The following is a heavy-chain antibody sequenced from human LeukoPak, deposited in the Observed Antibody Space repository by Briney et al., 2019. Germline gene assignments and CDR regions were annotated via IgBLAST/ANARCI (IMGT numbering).Heavy chain of an antibody. CDR2: IYSTGSA. CDR1: SGSFSDYC. V-gene: IGHV4-34*01. D-gene: IGHD3-10*01. J-gene: IGHJ4*02. CDR3: ARFGSY. Sequence: SETLSLTCAVHSGSFSDYCWTWIRQPPGRGLEWIGEIYSTGSANYNPSLKSRLAISVDTSRSQFSLRLSSLTAADTAVYYCARFGSYWGQGTLVTVSS.